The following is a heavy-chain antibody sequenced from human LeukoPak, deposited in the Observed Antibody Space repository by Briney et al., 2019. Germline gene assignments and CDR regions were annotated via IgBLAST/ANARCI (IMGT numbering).Heavy chain of an antibody. V-gene: IGHV3-30*02. D-gene: IGHD4-17*01. Sequence: GGSLRLSCAASGFTFSSYGMHWVRQAPGKGLEWVAFIRYDGSNKYYADSVKGRFTISRDNSKNTLYLQMNSLRAEDTAVYYCARDHYGDYGIWDAFDIWGQGTMVTVSS. CDR3: ARDHYGDYGIWDAFDI. J-gene: IGHJ3*02. CDR2: IRYDGSNK. CDR1: GFTFSSYG.